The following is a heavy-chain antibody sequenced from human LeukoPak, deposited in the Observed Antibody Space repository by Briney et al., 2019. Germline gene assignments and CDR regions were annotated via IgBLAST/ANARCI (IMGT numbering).Heavy chain of an antibody. V-gene: IGHV1-18*01. CDR3: ARVSRVLYYSGYDWAY. D-gene: IGHD5-12*01. CDR2: ISAYNGNT. CDR1: GYTFTIYG. J-gene: IGHJ4*02. Sequence: ASVKVSFKSSGYTFTIYGISWVRQAPGQGLEWMGWISAYNGNTNYAQKLQGRVTMTTDTSTSTAYMELRSLRSDDTAVYYCARVSRVLYYSGYDWAYWGQGTLVTVSS.